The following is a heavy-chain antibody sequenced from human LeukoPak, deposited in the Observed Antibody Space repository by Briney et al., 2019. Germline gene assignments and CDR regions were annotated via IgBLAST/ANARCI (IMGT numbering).Heavy chain of an antibody. CDR3: ARDRRPYCSGGSCYETH. D-gene: IGHD2-15*01. CDR1: GGTFNSYT. V-gene: IGHV1-69*04. J-gene: IGHJ4*02. CDR2: IIPILGVA. Sequence: SVKVSCKASGGTFNSYTFSWVRQAPGQGLQWMGRIIPILGVANYAQEFQGRVTITADESTSTAYMELSSLRSEDTAVYYCARDRRPYCSGGSCYETHWGQGTLVTVSS.